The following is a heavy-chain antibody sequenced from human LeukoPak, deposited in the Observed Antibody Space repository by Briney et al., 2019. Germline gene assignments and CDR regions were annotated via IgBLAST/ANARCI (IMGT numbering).Heavy chain of an antibody. Sequence: SETLSLTCIVSGGSISSYYWSWIRQPPGKGLEWIGYIYHSGSTNYKPSLKSRVTISVDTSKNQLSLKLSSVTAADTAVYYCARDGGTRGFDYWGQGTLVTVSS. CDR1: GGSISSYY. J-gene: IGHJ4*02. D-gene: IGHD1-1*01. CDR3: ARDGGTRGFDY. CDR2: IYHSGST. V-gene: IGHV4-59*01.